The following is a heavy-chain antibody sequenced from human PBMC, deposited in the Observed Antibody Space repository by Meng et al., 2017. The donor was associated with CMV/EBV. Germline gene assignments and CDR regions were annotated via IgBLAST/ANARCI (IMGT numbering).Heavy chain of an antibody. V-gene: IGHV3-30-3*01. CDR1: GFTFNNYV. CDR3: ARSGTTRVYTRPEPPPGMDV. CDR2: IFYDGNNQ. D-gene: IGHD1/OR15-1a*01. Sequence: GESLKISCAASGFTFNNYVLHWVRQAPGKGLEWVAVIFYDGNNQYYADSVKGRFTISRDNSKNTLYLQMNSLRAEDTAVYYCARSGTTRVYTRPEPPPGMDVWGQGTTVTVSS. J-gene: IGHJ6*02.